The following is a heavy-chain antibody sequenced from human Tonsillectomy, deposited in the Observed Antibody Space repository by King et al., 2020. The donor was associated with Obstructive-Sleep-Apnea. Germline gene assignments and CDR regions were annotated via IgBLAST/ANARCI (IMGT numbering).Heavy chain of an antibody. D-gene: IGHD3/OR15-3a*01. J-gene: IGHJ6*02. V-gene: IGHV3-33*01. CDR2: IWYDGSNK. Sequence: VQLVESGGGVVQPGRSLRLSCAASGFTFNSFGMDWVRQAPGKGLEGVAFIWYDGSNKYYADSVKGGLTISRDNSKNTLFLQMKTLRAQDTAVYYCAGDSPLRTGNYYGMDVWGQGTTVTVSS. CDR1: GFTFNSFG. CDR3: AGDSPLRTGNYYGMDV.